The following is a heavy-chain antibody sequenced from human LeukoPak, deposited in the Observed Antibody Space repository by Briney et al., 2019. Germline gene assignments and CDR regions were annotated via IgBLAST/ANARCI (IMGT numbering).Heavy chain of an antibody. CDR3: ARERRYYYDSSGYYYPHY. D-gene: IGHD3-22*01. CDR1: GYTFTGYY. Sequence: ASVKVSCKASGYTFTGYYMHWVRQAPGQGLEWMGRINPNSGGTNYAQKFQGRVTMTRDTSISTAYVELSRLRSEDTAVYYCARERRYYYDSSGYYYPHYWGQGTLVTVSS. J-gene: IGHJ4*02. V-gene: IGHV1-2*06. CDR2: INPNSGGT.